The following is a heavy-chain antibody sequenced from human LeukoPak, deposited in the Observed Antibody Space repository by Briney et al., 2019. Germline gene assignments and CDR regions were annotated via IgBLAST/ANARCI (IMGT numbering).Heavy chain of an antibody. CDR1: GDSISSGSYY. CDR2: IYINGTT. D-gene: IGHD3-16*02. CDR3: ARFYRFRFDP. J-gene: IGHJ5*02. Sequence: TSETLSLTCTVSGDSISSGSYYWSWIRQPAGKGLEWIGRIYINGTTKYNPSLKSRVTISADTSKNQFPLKLSSVTATDTAMYYRARFYRFRFDPWGQGTLVAVSS. V-gene: IGHV4-61*02.